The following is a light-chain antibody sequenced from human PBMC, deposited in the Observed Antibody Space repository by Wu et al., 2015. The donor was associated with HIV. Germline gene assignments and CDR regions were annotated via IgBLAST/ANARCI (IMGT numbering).Light chain of an antibody. CDR1: QSVSSSY. Sequence: EIVWTQSPGTLSLSPGERATLSCRASQSVSSSYLAWFQQKPGQAPRLLIYGASSRATGIPDRFSGSGSGTDFTLTISRLEPEDFAVYYCQQFRDSFGQGTKLEIK. CDR3: QQFRDS. CDR2: GAS. J-gene: IGKJ2*03. V-gene: IGKV3-20*01.